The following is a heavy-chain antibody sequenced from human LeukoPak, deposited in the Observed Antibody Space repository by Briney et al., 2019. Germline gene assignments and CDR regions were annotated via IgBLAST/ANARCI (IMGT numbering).Heavy chain of an antibody. V-gene: IGHV4-59*01. CDR2: IYYSGSA. Sequence: PSETLSLTCTVSGGSISSYYWSWIRQPPGKGLEWIGYIYYSGSANYNPSLKSRVTISVDTSKNQFSLKLSSVTAADTAVYYCASLGRNYYDSSGYYYKPYYYYYMDVWGKGTTVTVSS. D-gene: IGHD3-22*01. CDR3: ASLGRNYYDSSGYYYKPYYYYYMDV. CDR1: GGSISSYY. J-gene: IGHJ6*03.